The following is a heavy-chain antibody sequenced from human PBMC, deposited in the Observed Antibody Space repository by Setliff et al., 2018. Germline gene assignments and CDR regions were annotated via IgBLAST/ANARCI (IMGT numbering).Heavy chain of an antibody. CDR2: TIPMFGTT. Sequence: SVKVSCKASGGTFKNYGISWVRQAPGQGLEWMGGTIPMFGTTNYARKFQGRVTIITDESTSTAYMELSSLTSDDTAVYYCAREGVDTRSSTDYRYYMDVWGKGTTVTVSS. J-gene: IGHJ6*03. CDR1: GGTFKNYG. V-gene: IGHV1-69*05. D-gene: IGHD5-18*01. CDR3: AREGVDTRSSTDYRYYMDV.